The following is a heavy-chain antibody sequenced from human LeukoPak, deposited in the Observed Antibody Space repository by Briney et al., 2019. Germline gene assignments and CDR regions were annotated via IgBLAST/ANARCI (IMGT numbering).Heavy chain of an antibody. CDR1: GYTFTGYY. V-gene: IGHV1-2*02. CDR2: INPNSGGT. Sequence: ASVKVSCKASGYTFTGYYIHWVRQAPGQGLEWMGWINPNSGGTNYAQKFQGRVTMTRDTSISTAYMELTRLRSDDTAVYYCAREIRKGQWPVFALNYWGQGTLVTVSS. J-gene: IGHJ4*02. D-gene: IGHD6-19*01. CDR3: AREIRKGQWPVFALNY.